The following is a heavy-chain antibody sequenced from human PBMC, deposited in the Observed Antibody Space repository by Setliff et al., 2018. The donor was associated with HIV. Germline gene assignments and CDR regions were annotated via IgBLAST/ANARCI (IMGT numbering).Heavy chain of an antibody. CDR3: AKEGHSSGRCGAFDI. D-gene: IGHD6-19*01. CDR1: EFTFGNSI. Sequence: LSLTCAISEFTFGNSIIAWVRQAPGKGLEWVSTISNVDGSTYFADSAKGRFTISGDKSKNTVYLQMISLRAEDTAVYFCAKEGHSSGRCGAFDIWGQGTVVTVSS. V-gene: IGHV3-23*01. J-gene: IGHJ3*02. CDR2: ISNVDGST.